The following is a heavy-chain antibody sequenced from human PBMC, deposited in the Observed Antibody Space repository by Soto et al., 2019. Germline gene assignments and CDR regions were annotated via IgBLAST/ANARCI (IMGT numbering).Heavy chain of an antibody. CDR1: GFTFTSAW. J-gene: IGHJ3*02. V-gene: IGHV3-15*07. D-gene: IGHD6-19*01. Sequence: GSLRLSCAASGFTFTSAWMNWVRQAPGKGLEWVGRIKSKTDGGTTDYAAPVKGRFTISRDDSKNTLYLQMNSLKIEDTAVYYCTTERAGAFDIWGQGTMVTVSS. CDR2: IKSKTDGGTT. CDR3: TTERAGAFDI.